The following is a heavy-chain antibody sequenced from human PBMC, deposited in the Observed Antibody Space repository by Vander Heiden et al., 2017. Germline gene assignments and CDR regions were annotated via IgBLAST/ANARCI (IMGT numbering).Heavy chain of an antibody. CDR1: GFSISTTGVG. V-gene: IGHV2-5*02. D-gene: IGHD2-21*01. CDR2: IYWDDDK. CDR3: AGTKNAASAYYGMEV. J-gene: IGHJ6*02. Sequence: QITLKESGPTLVTPTETLTLTCTLSGFSISTTGVGVGLIRQPPGKALEWLAVIYWDDDKRYSASLRSRLTITKDIYRNQVVLTVANMDPVDTGTYFCAGTKNAASAYYGMEVWGQGTTVTVSS.